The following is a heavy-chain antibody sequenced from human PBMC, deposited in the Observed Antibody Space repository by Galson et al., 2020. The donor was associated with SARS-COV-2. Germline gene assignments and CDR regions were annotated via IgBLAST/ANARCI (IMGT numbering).Heavy chain of an antibody. CDR1: GFIVTSSY. V-gene: IGHV3-53*01. CDR2: INSDGNT. D-gene: IGHD4-17*01. J-gene: IGHJ2*01. Sequence: GGSLRLSCAASGFIVTSSYLNWVRQAPGKGLEWVSVINSDGNTYYADSVKGRFTISRDNSKNTLYLQMNRLRAEDTAVYYCARYGDQWFFDLWGRGSLVTVSS. CDR3: ARYGDQWFFDL.